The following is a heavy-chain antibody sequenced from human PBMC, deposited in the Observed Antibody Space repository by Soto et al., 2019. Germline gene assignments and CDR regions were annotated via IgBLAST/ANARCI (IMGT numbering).Heavy chain of an antibody. V-gene: IGHV1-58*01. CDR1: GFTFADSA. CDR2: IIVDSGNT. CDR3: ATANNTSPFDY. D-gene: IGHD1-26*01. J-gene: IGHJ4*02. Sequence: GASVKVSSKASGFTFADSAVQWVRQARGQSLEWIGRIIVDSGNTKSAEKFTERVSMSWDMSTSTAFMELRSLSSDDTAVYYCATANNTSPFDYWGLGTLVTVSS.